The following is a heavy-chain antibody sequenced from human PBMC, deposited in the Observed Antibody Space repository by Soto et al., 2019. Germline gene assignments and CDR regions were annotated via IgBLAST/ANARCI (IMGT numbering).Heavy chain of an antibody. CDR1: GFTFSSYS. V-gene: IGHV3-21*01. CDR3: ARDPIAVAGSDY. CDR2: ISSSSSYI. J-gene: IGHJ4*02. Sequence: EVQLVESGGGLVKPGGSPRLSCAASGFTFSSYSMNWVRQAPGKGLEWVSSISSSSSYIYYADSVKGRFTISRDNAKNSLYLQMNSLRAEDTAVYYCARDPIAVAGSDYWGQGTLVTVSS. D-gene: IGHD6-19*01.